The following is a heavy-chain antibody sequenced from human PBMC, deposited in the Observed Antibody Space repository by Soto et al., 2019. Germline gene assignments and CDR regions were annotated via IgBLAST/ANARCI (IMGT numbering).Heavy chain of an antibody. J-gene: IGHJ6*02. CDR2: INQDGSEK. CDR1: GFTFRTYW. Sequence: EVQLVESGGGLVQPGGSLRLSCGASGFTFRTYWLSWVRQVPGKGLEWVANINQDGSEKNYVDSVKGRFTISRDNAKNSLYLQMSSLRAEDTALYYCARDGSTSWYSYDYHSMDVWGQGTTVTVSS. V-gene: IGHV3-7*05. D-gene: IGHD5-18*01. CDR3: ARDGSTSWYSYDYHSMDV.